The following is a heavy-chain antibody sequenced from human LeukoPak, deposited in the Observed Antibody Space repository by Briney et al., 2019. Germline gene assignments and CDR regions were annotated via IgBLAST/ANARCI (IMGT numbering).Heavy chain of an antibody. J-gene: IGHJ5*02. V-gene: IGHV1-2*02. CDR2: MNPNSGGT. D-gene: IGHD2-21*01. Sequence: ASVKVSFKASGYTFTGYYMHWVRQAPGQGLEWMGWMNPNSGGTSSAQKFQGRVTMTRDTSITTVYMEVSWLTSDDTAIYYCARADRLDGGPYLIGPWGQGTLVTVSS. CDR1: GYTFTGYY. CDR3: ARADRLDGGPYLIGP.